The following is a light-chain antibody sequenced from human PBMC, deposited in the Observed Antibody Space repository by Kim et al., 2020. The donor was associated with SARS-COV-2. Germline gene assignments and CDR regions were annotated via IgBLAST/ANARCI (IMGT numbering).Light chain of an antibody. V-gene: IGLV10-54*01. CDR1: SNDVGTAG. J-gene: IGLJ3*02. Sequence: QPATLPCTGNSNDVGTAGAACLRRHQGHPPTLLSYRNNARPSGISEKLSASRSGDTAFLTITGVQPDDEADYYCSAWDSSLSEWVFGGGTQLTVL. CDR3: SAWDSSLSEWV. CDR2: RNN.